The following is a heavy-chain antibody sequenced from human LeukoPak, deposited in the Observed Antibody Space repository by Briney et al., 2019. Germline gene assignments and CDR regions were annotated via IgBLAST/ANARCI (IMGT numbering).Heavy chain of an antibody. V-gene: IGHV3-33*03. CDR1: GFTFSRYG. CDR3: ASGDTTGYSGDAFNI. D-gene: IGHD3-22*01. Sequence: GGFLRLSCVASGFTFSRYGMHWVRQAPGKGLEWVAIIWYDGSNKYYADFVKGRFTISRDTSKNTLYLQMDSLRAEDTAVYYCASGDTTGYSGDAFNIWGQGTMVTVSS. J-gene: IGHJ3*02. CDR2: IWYDGSNK.